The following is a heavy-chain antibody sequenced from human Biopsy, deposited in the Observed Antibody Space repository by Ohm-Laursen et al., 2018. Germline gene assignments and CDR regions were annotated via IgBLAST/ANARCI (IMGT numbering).Heavy chain of an antibody. CDR3: AKPSGGVSTIGFDP. D-gene: IGHD5/OR15-5a*01. CDR1: GYNFRGYH. Sequence: ASVKVSCKASGYNFRGYHLHWVRLAPGQGLEWMGWINPATGETRYAPKFQGRLALTRDVSVNTGYLELSSLGSDDTAIYFCAKPSGGVSTIGFDPWGQGTQIIVS. J-gene: IGHJ5*02. CDR2: INPATGET. V-gene: IGHV1-2*02.